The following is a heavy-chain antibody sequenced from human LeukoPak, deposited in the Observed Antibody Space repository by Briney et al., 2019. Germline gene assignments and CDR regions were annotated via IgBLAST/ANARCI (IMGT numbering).Heavy chain of an antibody. D-gene: IGHD6-13*01. CDR1: GFTFNNYN. Sequence: GGSLRLSCAASGFTFNNYNMNWVRQAPGKGLEWVSSISSSSSYIYYADSVKGRFTISRDSAKNSLDLQMNSLKVEDTAVYYCATPAAGPGAEYSLYWGQGTLVIVSS. V-gene: IGHV3-21*01. J-gene: IGHJ1*01. CDR2: ISSSSSYI. CDR3: ATPAAGPGAEYSLY.